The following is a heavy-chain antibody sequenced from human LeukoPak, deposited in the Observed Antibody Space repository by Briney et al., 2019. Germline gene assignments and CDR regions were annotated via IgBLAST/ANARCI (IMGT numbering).Heavy chain of an antibody. Sequence: ASVKVSCKASGYTFTGYYMHWVRQAPGQGLEWMGWINPNSGGTNYAQTFQGRVTMTRDTSISTAYMELSRLRSDDTAVYYCARPLANWGHYFDSWGQGTLVTVSS. CDR2: INPNSGGT. CDR1: GYTFTGYY. J-gene: IGHJ4*02. D-gene: IGHD7-27*01. V-gene: IGHV1-2*02. CDR3: ARPLANWGHYFDS.